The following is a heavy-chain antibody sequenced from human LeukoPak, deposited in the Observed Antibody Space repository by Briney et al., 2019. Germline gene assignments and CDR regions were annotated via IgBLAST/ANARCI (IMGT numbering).Heavy chain of an antibody. D-gene: IGHD3-16*01. CDR2: LSFDGAHK. V-gene: IGHV3-30*04. J-gene: IGHJ4*02. CDR1: GFTFRHYA. CDR3: VRARAGGLDY. Sequence: TGGSLRLSCAASGFTFRHYAVHSVRQAPGRGLEWVAVLSFDGAHKYYAESVKGRFTISKDNSNNTLFLQMDSLRLEDTALYYCVRARAGGLDYWGQGTLVTVSS.